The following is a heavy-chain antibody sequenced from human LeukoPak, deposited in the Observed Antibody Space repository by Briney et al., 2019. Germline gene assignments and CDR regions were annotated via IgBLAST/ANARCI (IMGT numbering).Heavy chain of an antibody. D-gene: IGHD3-10*01. CDR1: GFTFSNYW. CDR3: ARVTTYGPYHDY. V-gene: IGHV3-74*01. J-gene: IGHJ4*02. CDR2: INSDGTTI. Sequence: PGGSLRLSCAASGFTFSNYWIHWVRQAPGKGPVWVSRINSDGTTIAYADSVKGRFTISRDNARNTLSLQMNSLRDEDTAVYYCARVTTYGPYHDYWGQGTLVTVSS.